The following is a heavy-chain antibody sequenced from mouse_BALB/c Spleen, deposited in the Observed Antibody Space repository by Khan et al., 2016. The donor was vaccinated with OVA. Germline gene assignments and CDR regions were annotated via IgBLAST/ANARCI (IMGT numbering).Heavy chain of an antibody. V-gene: IGHV2-6-4*01. D-gene: IGHD2-14*01. Sequence: VQLQESGPGLVAPSQSLSITCTVSGFSLSRYNIHWVRQPPGKGLEWLGMIWGGGGTDYNSTLKSRLSISKDNSKSQVFLKMNSLQTDDTAMYYCARAYYRDDGYYAMDYGGQGNSVTGSA. J-gene: IGHJ4*01. CDR2: IWGGGGT. CDR1: GFSLSRYN. CDR3: ARAYYRDDGYYAMDY.